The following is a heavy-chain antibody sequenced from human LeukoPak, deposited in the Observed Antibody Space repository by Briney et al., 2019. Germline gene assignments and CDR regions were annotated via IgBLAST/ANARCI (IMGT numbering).Heavy chain of an antibody. Sequence: SETLSLTCAVYGGSFSGYYWSWIRQPPGKGLECIGEINHSGSTNYNPSLKSRVTISVDTSKNQFSLKLSSVTAADTAVYYCARGLSLVGATNDYWGQGTLVTVSS. D-gene: IGHD1-26*01. CDR3: ARGLSLVGATNDY. CDR1: GGSFSGYY. V-gene: IGHV4-34*01. J-gene: IGHJ4*02. CDR2: INHSGST.